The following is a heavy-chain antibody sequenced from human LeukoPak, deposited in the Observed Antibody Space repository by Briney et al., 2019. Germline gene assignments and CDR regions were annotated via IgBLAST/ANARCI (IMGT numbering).Heavy chain of an antibody. CDR2: INPSCGST. V-gene: IGHV1-46*01. Sequence: GASVKVSCKASGYTFTSYYMHWVRQAPGQGLEWMGIINPSCGSTSYAQKFQGRVTMTRDTSTRTVYMELSSLRSEATAVYYCAREETYYYADWGQGTLVTVSS. CDR3: AREETYYYAD. CDR1: GYTFTSYY. J-gene: IGHJ4*02.